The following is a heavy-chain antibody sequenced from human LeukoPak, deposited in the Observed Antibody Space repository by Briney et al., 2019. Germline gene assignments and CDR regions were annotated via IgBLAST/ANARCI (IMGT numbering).Heavy chain of an antibody. CDR1: GXXXXXYE. CDR2: ISSXXXTX. CDR3: ARFYGWXXDY. D-gene: IGHD2-21*01. Sequence: PGGSLRLXCTXXGXXXXXYEXXXXXXAXGXGLEWVSYISSXXXTXYYADSVQGRFTIXRDNAKNSLYLQMNSLRAEXTXXYXCARFYGWXXDYXXQGTLVTVSS. J-gene: IGHJ4*02. V-gene: IGHV3-48*03.